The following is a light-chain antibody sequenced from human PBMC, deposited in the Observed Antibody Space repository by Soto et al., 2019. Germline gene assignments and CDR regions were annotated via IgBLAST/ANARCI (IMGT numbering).Light chain of an antibody. V-gene: IGLV4-69*01. CDR3: QTWGTGIRM. CDR1: SGHSTYV. J-gene: IGLJ3*02. CDR2: LSNDGSH. Sequence: QLVLTQSPPASASLGASVKLTCTLSSGHSTYVIAWHQQQPQKGPRFLMKLSNDGSHIKGDGIPDRFSGSSSGAERYLTISSLQSEDEADYYCQTWGTGIRMFGGGTKVTVL.